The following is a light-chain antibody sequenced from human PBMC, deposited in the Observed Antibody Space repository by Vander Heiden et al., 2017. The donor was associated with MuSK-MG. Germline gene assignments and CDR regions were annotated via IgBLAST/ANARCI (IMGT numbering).Light chain of an antibody. CDR3: QQRSNWPTWT. CDR1: QSVSSY. J-gene: IGKJ1*01. V-gene: IGKV3-11*01. CDR2: EAY. Sequence: EIVLPQSPATLSLSPGERATLSCRASQSVSSYLAWYQQTPGQATRLLIYEAYNRATGIPARFSGSGSGTDFTLTISSLEPEDFAVYYCQQRSNWPTWTFGQGTKVEIK.